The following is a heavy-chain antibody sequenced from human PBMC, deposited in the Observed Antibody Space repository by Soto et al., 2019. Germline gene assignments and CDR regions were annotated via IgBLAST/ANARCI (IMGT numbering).Heavy chain of an antibody. Sequence: LHTTGQRLEWMGWINAGNGNTKYSQKFQGRVTITRDTSASTAYMELSSLRSEDTAVYYCATSVLTAHALHSCGTALPVSAFQ. V-gene: IGHV1-3*01. CDR3: ATSVLTAHALHSCGTALPVSAFQ. D-gene: IGHD1-1*01. CDR2: INAGNGNT. J-gene: IGHJ1*01.